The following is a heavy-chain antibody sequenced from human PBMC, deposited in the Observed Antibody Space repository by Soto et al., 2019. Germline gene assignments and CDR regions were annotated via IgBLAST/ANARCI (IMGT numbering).Heavy chain of an antibody. V-gene: IGHV1-2*04. CDR3: ARFYYGSGSYHGGFYYMDV. CDR2: INPNSGGT. J-gene: IGHJ6*03. CDR1: GYTFTGYY. Sequence: GASVKVSCKASGYTFTGYYMHWVRQAPGQGLEWMGWINPNSGGTNYAQKFQGWVTMTRDTSISTAYMEPSSLRSEDTAVYYCARFYYGSGSYHGGFYYMDVWGKGTTVTVSS. D-gene: IGHD3-10*01.